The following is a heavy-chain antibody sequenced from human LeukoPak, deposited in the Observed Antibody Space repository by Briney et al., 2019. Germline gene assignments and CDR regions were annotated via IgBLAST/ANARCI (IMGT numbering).Heavy chain of an antibody. CDR1: GGSISSYY. Sequence: SETLSLTCTVSGGSISSYYWSWIRRPPGKGLEWIGYIYYSGSTNYNPSLKSRVTISVDTSKNQFSLRLSSVTAADTAVCYCARDVDTVLVDWGQGTLVTVSS. J-gene: IGHJ4*02. V-gene: IGHV4-59*13. D-gene: IGHD2-2*03. CDR2: IYYSGST. CDR3: ARDVDTVLVD.